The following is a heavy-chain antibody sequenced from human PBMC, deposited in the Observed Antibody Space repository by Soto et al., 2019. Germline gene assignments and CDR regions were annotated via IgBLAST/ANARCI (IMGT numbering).Heavy chain of an antibody. CDR1: GGSISSYY. CDR3: ARISQGYCSSTSCYSRDYYYYYMDV. Sequence: SETLSLTCTVSGGSISSYYWSWIPQPPEKGLEWIVYIYYSGSTNYNPSLKSRVTISVDTSKNQFSLKLSSVTAADTAVYYCARISQGYCSSTSCYSRDYYYYYMDVWGKGTTVTSP. V-gene: IGHV4-59*01. J-gene: IGHJ6*03. D-gene: IGHD2-2*01. CDR2: IYYSGST.